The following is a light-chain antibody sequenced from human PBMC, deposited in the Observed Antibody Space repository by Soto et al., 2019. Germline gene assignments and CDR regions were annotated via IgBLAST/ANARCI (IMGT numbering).Light chain of an antibody. V-gene: IGKV3-11*01. J-gene: IGKJ5*01. CDR3: QQRNMWPIT. CDR1: QTSRNL. CDR2: DGY. Sequence: EIVFTHSPVTLSLSPGEMATLSCMASQTSRNLLAWYQQKPGQPPRLLIYDGYYRATDTPPRFSGSGSGTDFTLTISSLEPEDSAVYYCQQRNMWPITFGQGTRLEIK.